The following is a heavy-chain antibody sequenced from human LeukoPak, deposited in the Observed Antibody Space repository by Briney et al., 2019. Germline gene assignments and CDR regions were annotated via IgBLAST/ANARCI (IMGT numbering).Heavy chain of an antibody. CDR3: ARGAYDILSGYSMLGY. V-gene: IGHV1-2*02. CDR2: INPNSGGT. CDR1: GYTFTGYY. Sequence: ASVKVSCKASGYTFTGYYMHWVRQAPGQGLEWMGWINPNSGGTNYAQKFQGRVTMTRDTSISTAYMELSRLRSDDTAVYYCARGAYDILSGYSMLGYWGQGTLVTVSS. J-gene: IGHJ4*02. D-gene: IGHD3-9*01.